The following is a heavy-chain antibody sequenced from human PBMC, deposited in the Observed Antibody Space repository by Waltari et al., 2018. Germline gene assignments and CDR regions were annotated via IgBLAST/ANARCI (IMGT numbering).Heavy chain of an antibody. Sequence: QVQLVQSGAEVKKPGSSVKVSCKASGGTFSSYAISWVRQAPGQGLEWMGRIIPNFGTANYAQKFHVRVTITADKSTSTAYMELSSLRSEDTAVYYCAREGEGYSYGPYYFDYWGQGTLVTVSS. J-gene: IGHJ4*02. V-gene: IGHV1-69*08. CDR1: GGTFSSYA. CDR2: IIPNFGTA. D-gene: IGHD5-18*01. CDR3: AREGEGYSYGPYYFDY.